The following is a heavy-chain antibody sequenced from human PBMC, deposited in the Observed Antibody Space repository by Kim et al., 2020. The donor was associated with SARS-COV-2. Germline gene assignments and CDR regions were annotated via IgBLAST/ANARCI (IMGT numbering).Heavy chain of an antibody. Sequence: SVKVSCKASGGTFSSYAISWVRQAPGQGLEWMGGIIPIFGTANYAQKFQGRVTITADESTSTAYMELSSLRSEDTAVYYCASSLERYYYDSSGSSYNWFDPWGQGTLVTVSS. J-gene: IGHJ5*02. CDR3: ASSLERYYYDSSGSSYNWFDP. V-gene: IGHV1-69*13. CDR2: IIPIFGTA. CDR1: GGTFSSYA. D-gene: IGHD3-22*01.